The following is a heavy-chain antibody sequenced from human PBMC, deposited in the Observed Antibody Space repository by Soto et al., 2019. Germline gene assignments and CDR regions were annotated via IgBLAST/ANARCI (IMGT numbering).Heavy chain of an antibody. Sequence: SETLSLTCTVSGDSISSGDYYWSWIRQPPGKGLEWIGCIYYSGNTYYNPSLKRRFSISVDTSKNQFSLQLSSVTVADTAVYYCARIAAAGTNFDYWGQGTLVTVSS. V-gene: IGHV4-30-4*01. CDR1: GDSISSGDYY. D-gene: IGHD6-13*01. J-gene: IGHJ4*02. CDR2: IYYSGNT. CDR3: ARIAAAGTNFDY.